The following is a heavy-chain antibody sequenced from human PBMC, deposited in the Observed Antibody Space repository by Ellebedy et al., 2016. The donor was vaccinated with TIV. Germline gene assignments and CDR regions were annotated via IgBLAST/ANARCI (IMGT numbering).Heavy chain of an antibody. Sequence: PGGSLRLSCAASGFTFGSYWMHWVRQTPGKGLVWVSRINSDGSSTTYADSVKGRFTISRDNAKNTMYLQMNRLRAEDTAVYYCARDRGWDTSGFSYWGQGTLVTVS. V-gene: IGHV3-74*01. J-gene: IGHJ4*02. CDR1: GFTFGSYW. CDR2: INSDGSST. CDR3: ARDRGWDTSGFSY. D-gene: IGHD6-19*01.